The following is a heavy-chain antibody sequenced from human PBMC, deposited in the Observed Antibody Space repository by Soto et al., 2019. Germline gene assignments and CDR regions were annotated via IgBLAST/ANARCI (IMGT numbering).Heavy chain of an antibody. J-gene: IGHJ4*02. CDR3: ARAALRAVLWFGELPDY. V-gene: IGHV3-30-3*01. Sequence: QVQLVESGGGVVQPGRSLRLSCAASGFTFSSYAMHWVRQAPGKGLEWVAVISYDGSNKYYADSVKGRFTISRDNSKNTLYLQISILSSEDTAVYSCARAALRAVLWFGELPDYWGQGTLVTVSS. D-gene: IGHD3-10*01. CDR2: ISYDGSNK. CDR1: GFTFSSYA.